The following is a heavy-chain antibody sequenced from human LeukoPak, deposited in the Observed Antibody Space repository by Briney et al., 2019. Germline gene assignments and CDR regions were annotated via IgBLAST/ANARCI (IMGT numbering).Heavy chain of an antibody. V-gene: IGHV3-7*01. D-gene: IGHD6-13*01. CDR3: ARVEEQQDAFDI. CDR1: GFTFSNYW. J-gene: IGHJ3*02. Sequence: GGSLRLSCAASGFTFSNYWMSWVRQAPGKGLQWMANINRGGSEMYYVDSVKGRFTISRDNAKNSLYLQMNSLRAEDTAVYYCARVEEQQDAFDIWGQGTMVTVSS. CDR2: INRGGSEM.